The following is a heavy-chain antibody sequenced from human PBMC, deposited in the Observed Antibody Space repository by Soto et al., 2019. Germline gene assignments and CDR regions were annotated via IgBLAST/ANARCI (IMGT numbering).Heavy chain of an antibody. J-gene: IGHJ6*02. CDR3: ARENSIASLSYYYGMEV. V-gene: IGHV1-69*01. D-gene: IGHD6-6*01. CDR1: GGTFTGNP. CDR2: IIPMFGTT. Sequence: GASVKGSCKASGGTFTGNPISWVRQAPGRALEWMGGIIPMFGTTNYAQKFQGRVTITADESTTTAYMELNSLRSEDTAVYYCARENSIASLSYYYGMEVWGQGTTVTVSS.